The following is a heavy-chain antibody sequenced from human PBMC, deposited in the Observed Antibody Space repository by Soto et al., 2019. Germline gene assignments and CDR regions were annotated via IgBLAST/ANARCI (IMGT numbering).Heavy chain of an antibody. J-gene: IGHJ4*02. V-gene: IGHV3-73*01. D-gene: IGHD6-6*01. CDR3: AKDFVRKQLTYYFDY. Sequence: PGGSLRLSCAASGFIFSDSAVHWVRQAPEKGLEWIARIRSKSQTYATAYVASVQGRFTVSRDDSENTLYLQMNSLRAEDTAVYYCAKDFVRKQLTYYFDYWGQGTLVTVSS. CDR1: GFIFSDSA. CDR2: IRSKSQTYAT.